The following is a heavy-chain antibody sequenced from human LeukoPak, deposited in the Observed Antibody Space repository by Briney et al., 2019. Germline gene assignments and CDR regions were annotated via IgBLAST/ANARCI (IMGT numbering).Heavy chain of an antibody. CDR3: ARVRAARYYYYYMDV. CDR1: GYTFTSYG. D-gene: IGHD6-6*01. V-gene: IGHV1-18*01. CDR2: ISAYNGNT. Sequence: GASVKVSCKASGYTFTSYGISWVRQAPGQGLEWMGWISAYNGNTNYAQKLQGRVTMTTDTSTSTAYMELSSLRSEDTAVYYCARVRAARYYYYYMDVWGKGTTVTISS. J-gene: IGHJ6*03.